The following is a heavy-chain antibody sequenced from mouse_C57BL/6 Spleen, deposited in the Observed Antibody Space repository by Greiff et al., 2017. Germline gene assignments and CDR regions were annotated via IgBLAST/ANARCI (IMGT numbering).Heavy chain of an antibody. J-gene: IGHJ2*01. CDR2: INPNNGGT. CDR3: ARSNHDRYFDY. V-gene: IGHV1-18*01. CDR1: GYTFTDYN. Sequence: EVQLQQSGPELVKPGASVKIPCKASGYTFTDYNMDWVKKSHGKSLEWIGDINPNNGGTIYNQKFKGKATVTVDKSSSTAYMGLRSLTSDDTAVYYCARSNHDRYFDYWGQGTTLTVSS.